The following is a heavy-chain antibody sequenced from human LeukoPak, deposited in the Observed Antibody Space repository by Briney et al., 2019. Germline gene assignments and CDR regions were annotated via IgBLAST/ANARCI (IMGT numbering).Heavy chain of an antibody. J-gene: IGHJ5*02. CDR1: GGTFSSYA. CDR3: ARVAAAANNWFDP. CDR2: ISAYNGNT. Sequence: ASVKVSCKASGGTFSSYAISWVRQAPGQGLEWMGWISAYNGNTNYAQKLQGRVTMTTDTSTSTAYMELRSLRSDDTAVYYCARVAAAANNWFDPWGQGTLVTVSS. V-gene: IGHV1-18*01. D-gene: IGHD6-13*01.